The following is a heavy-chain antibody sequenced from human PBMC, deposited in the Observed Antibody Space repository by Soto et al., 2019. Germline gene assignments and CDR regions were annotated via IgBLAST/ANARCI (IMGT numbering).Heavy chain of an antibody. Sequence: QLQLQESGSGLVKPSQTLSLTCAVSGGSISSGGYSWSWIRKPPGKGLEWIGYSYHSGSTYYNPSLKSRVTISVDRSKNQFSLKLSSVTAADTAVYYCARGGGDGYYFDYWGQGTLVTVSS. CDR2: SYHSGST. CDR3: ARGGGDGYYFDY. CDR1: GGSISSGGYS. V-gene: IGHV4-30-2*01. J-gene: IGHJ4*02. D-gene: IGHD3-16*01.